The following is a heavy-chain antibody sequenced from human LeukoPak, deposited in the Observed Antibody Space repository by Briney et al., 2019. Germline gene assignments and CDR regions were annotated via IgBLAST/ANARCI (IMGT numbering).Heavy chain of an antibody. Sequence: PGRSLRLSCAASGFTFDDYAMHWVRQAPGKGLEWVSGISWNSGSIGYADSVKGRFTISRDNAKTSLYLQMNSLRAEDTAFYYCAKDWSYDSSGADYWGQGTLVTVSS. J-gene: IGHJ4*02. CDR2: ISWNSGSI. V-gene: IGHV3-9*01. CDR1: GFTFDDYA. D-gene: IGHD3-22*01. CDR3: AKDWSYDSSGADY.